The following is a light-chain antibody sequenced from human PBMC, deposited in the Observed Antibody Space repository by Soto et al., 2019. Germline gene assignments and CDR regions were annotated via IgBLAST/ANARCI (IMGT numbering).Light chain of an antibody. J-gene: IGKJ5*01. CDR3: QQYHYWPPIT. CDR1: QSVSSH. Sequence: EIVMTQSPATLSVSPGESVTLSWRASQSVSSHLAWYQQKPGQAPRRLIYGASARATGIPARFSGSGSGTDFTRTISGLQTENSALYYCQQYHYWPPITFGQWTRL. CDR2: GAS. V-gene: IGKV3-15*01.